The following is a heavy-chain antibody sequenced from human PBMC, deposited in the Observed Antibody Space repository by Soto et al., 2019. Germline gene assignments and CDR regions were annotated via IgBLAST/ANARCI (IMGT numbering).Heavy chain of an antibody. CDR1: GFTFSSYA. V-gene: IGHV3-30-3*01. Sequence: GGSLRLSCAASGFTFSSYAMRWVRQAPGKGLEWVAVISYDGSNKYYADSVKGRFTISRDNSKNTLYLQMNSLRAEDTAVYYCAREFSGSYPRHYYYGMDVWGQGTTVTVSS. CDR2: ISYDGSNK. D-gene: IGHD1-26*01. CDR3: AREFSGSYPRHYYYGMDV. J-gene: IGHJ6*02.